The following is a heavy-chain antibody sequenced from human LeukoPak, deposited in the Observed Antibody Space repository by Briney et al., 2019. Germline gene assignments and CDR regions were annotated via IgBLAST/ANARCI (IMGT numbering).Heavy chain of an antibody. J-gene: IGHJ4*02. CDR3: ARVMGYSSRWSQGHFDY. Sequence: GGSLRLSCTASGFTFSNSWMTWVRQAPGKGLEWVANIKQDGSEKYYVDSVKGRFTISRDNAKNSLYLQMNSLRAEDTAVYYCARVMGYSSRWSQGHFDYWGQGTLVTVSS. CDR2: IKQDGSEK. CDR1: GFTFSNSW. V-gene: IGHV3-7*01. D-gene: IGHD6-13*01.